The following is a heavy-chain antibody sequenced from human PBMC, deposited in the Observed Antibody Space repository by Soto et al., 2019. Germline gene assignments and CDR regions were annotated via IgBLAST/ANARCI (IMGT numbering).Heavy chain of an antibody. J-gene: IGHJ4*02. CDR1: GGSLSGYY. Sequence: PSETLSLTCAVYGGSLSGYYWSWIRQPPGKGLEWIGEINHSGSTNYNPSLKSRVTISVDTSKNQFSLKLSSVTAADTAVYYCARGRRIQLWLRADFDYWGQGTLVTVSS. CDR2: INHSGST. CDR3: ARGRRIQLWLRADFDY. V-gene: IGHV4-34*01. D-gene: IGHD5-18*01.